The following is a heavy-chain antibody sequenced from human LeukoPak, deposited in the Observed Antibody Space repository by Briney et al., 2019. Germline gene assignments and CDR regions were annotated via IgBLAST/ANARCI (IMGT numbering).Heavy chain of an antibody. V-gene: IGHV3-48*04. D-gene: IGHD6-19*01. J-gene: IGHJ4*02. CDR3: AKDQGIAVADLDY. CDR2: ISSSGSTI. Sequence: PGGSLRLSCAASGFTFSSYSMNWVRQAPGKGLEWVSYISSSGSTIYYADSVKGRFTISRDNAKNSLYLQMNSLRAEDTAVYYCAKDQGIAVADLDYWGQGTLVTVSS. CDR1: GFTFSSYS.